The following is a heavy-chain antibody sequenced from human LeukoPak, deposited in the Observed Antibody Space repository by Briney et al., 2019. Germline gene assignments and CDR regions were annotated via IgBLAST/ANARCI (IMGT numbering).Heavy chain of an antibody. D-gene: IGHD2-15*01. CDR3: ARVGCSGGSCYYYYYGMDV. CDR2: IYYGGST. CDR1: GGSISSYY. J-gene: IGHJ6*02. Sequence: PSETLSLTCTVSGGSISSYYWSWIRQPPGKGLEWVGYIYYGGSTNYNPSLKSRVTISVDTSKNQFSLKLSSVTAADTAVYYCARVGCSGGSCYYYYYGMDVWGQGTTVTVSS. V-gene: IGHV4-59*01.